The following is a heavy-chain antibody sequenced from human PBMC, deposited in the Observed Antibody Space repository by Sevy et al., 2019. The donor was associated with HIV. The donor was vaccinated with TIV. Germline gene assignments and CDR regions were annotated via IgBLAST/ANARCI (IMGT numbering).Heavy chain of an antibody. Sequence: GGSLRLSCAASGFTFSCYGMHWVRQAPGKGLEWVAVIWYDGSNKYYADSVKGRFTISRDNSKNTLYLQMNSLRAEDTAVYYCARDPAGEGYAIRYFQHWGQGTLVTVSS. J-gene: IGHJ1*01. V-gene: IGHV3-33*01. CDR2: IWYDGSNK. CDR1: GFTFSCYG. D-gene: IGHD3-10*01. CDR3: ARDPAGEGYAIRYFQH.